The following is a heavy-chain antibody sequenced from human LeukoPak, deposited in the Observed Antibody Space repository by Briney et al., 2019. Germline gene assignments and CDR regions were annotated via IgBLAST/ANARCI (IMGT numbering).Heavy chain of an antibody. V-gene: IGHV6-1*01. D-gene: IGHD3-9*01. CDR2: TYYRSKWYS. CDR3: ATGYQLPY. J-gene: IGHJ4*02. Sequence: SQTLSLTCAISGDSVTATTSAWNWIRHSPSRGLEWLGRTYYRSKWYSDYAVSVQSRIITSADPSKNQFSLQLKSVTPEDTAVYYRATGYQLPYWGQGTRVTVSS. CDR1: GDSVTATTSA.